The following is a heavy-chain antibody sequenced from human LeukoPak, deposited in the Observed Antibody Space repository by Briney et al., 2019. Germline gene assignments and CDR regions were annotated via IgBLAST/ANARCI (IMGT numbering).Heavy chain of an antibody. CDR1: GGSISSYY. J-gene: IGHJ4*02. V-gene: IGHV4-4*07. D-gene: IGHD1-26*01. Sequence: PSETLSLTCTVSGGSISSYYWSWIRQPAGKGLEWIGRIYTSGSTNYNASLKSRVSMSVDTSKNQFALKLSSVTAADTAVFYCARENSGSYREFDYWGQGTLVTVSS. CDR2: IYTSGST. CDR3: ARENSGSYREFDY.